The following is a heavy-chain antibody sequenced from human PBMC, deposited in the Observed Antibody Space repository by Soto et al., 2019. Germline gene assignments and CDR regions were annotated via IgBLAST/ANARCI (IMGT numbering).Heavy chain of an antibody. Sequence: EVQLLESGGGLVQPGGSLRLSCAASGFTFSSYAMSWVRQAPGKGLEWVSAISGSGGSTYYADSVKGRFTISRDNSKNTLYLQMNSLRAEDTAVYYCAKGHRYCTNGVCRSIDYWGQGTLVTVSS. V-gene: IGHV3-23*01. J-gene: IGHJ4*02. CDR3: AKGHRYCTNGVCRSIDY. CDR1: GFTFSSYA. CDR2: ISGSGGST. D-gene: IGHD2-8*01.